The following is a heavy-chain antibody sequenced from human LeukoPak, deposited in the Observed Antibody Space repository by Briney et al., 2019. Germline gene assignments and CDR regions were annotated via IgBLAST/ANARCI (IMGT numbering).Heavy chain of an antibody. CDR2: LLYDGNTK. CDR3: ARDHRPEIQYYSMDV. J-gene: IGHJ6*03. CDR1: GFSLSNYG. V-gene: IGHV3-33*01. D-gene: IGHD1-14*01. Sequence: PWESLRLSCAASGFSLSNYGMHWVRQAPGKGLEWVAALLYDGNTKHYADSVKGRFTISRDISKNTFYLQMNSLTAEDTAVYYCARDHRPEIQYYSMDVWGKGNTVVVTS.